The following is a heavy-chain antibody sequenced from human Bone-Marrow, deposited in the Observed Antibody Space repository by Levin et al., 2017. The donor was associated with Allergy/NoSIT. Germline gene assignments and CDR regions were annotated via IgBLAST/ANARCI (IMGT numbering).Heavy chain of an antibody. J-gene: IGHJ4*02. CDR3: ASLFEYSSSSFDY. D-gene: IGHD6-6*01. Sequence: SETLSLTCTVSTASISSGPYYWGWIRQPPGKGLEWIGNIYSSGKTSYNPSISSRVTISIDTSKNQFSLKLTSVTAADTAVYYCASLFEYSSSSFDYWGQGSLVTVSS. V-gene: IGHV4-39*01. CDR2: IYSSGKT. CDR1: TASISSGPYY.